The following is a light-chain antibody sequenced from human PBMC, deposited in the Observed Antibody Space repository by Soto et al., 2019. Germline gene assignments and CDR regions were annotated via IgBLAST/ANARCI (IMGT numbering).Light chain of an antibody. CDR3: AAWDDSLSCTV. J-gene: IGLJ3*02. CDR2: NNS. Sequence: QSVLTQPPSASGTPGQRVTISCSGSSSNIGSRSVNWYQQLPGTAPKLLIHNNSQRPSGVPDRFSGSKSGTSASLAISGLQSEDEADYYCAAWDDSLSCTVFCGGTKFTVL. V-gene: IGLV1-44*01. CDR1: SSNIGSRS.